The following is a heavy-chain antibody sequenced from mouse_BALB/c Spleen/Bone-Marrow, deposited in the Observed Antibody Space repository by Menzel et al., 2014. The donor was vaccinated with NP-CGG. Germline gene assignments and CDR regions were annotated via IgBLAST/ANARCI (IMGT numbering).Heavy chain of an antibody. D-gene: IGHD1-1*01. CDR3: ARIYYYGRDY. Sequence: VHRVESGAELAKPGASVKMSCKASGYTFTNYWMHWVKQRPGQGLEWIGYINPSTGYTEYNQKFKDKATLTADKSSSTAYMQLSSLTSEDSAVYYCARIYYYGRDYWGQGTTLTVSP. CDR2: INPSTGYT. CDR1: GYTFTNYW. V-gene: IGHV1-7*01. J-gene: IGHJ2*01.